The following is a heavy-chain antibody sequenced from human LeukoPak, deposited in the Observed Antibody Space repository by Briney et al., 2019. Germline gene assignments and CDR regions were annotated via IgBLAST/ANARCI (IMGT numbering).Heavy chain of an antibody. CDR3: ARYKGEMATQLPDY. CDR2: ISAYNGNT. D-gene: IGHD5-24*01. J-gene: IGHJ4*02. Sequence: ASVKVSCKASGYTFTTYAISWVRQAPGQGLEWMGWISAYNGNTNYAQKLQGRVTMTTDTSTSTAYMELRSLRSDDTAVYYCARYKGEMATQLPDYWGQGTLVTVSS. CDR1: GYTFTTYA. V-gene: IGHV1-18*01.